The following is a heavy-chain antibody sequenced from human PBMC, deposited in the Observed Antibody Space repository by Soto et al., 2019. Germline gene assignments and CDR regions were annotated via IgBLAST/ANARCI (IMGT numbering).Heavy chain of an antibody. J-gene: IGHJ6*02. V-gene: IGHV3-30*18. D-gene: IGHD2-2*02. CDR2: ISYAGSNK. CDR1: GFTFSSYG. CDR3: AKDLTATAITPLDYYYYGMDV. Sequence: QVQLVESGGGVVQPGRSLRLSCAASGFTFSSYGMHWVRQAPGKGLEWVAVISYAGSNKYYADSVKGRFTISRDNSKNTLYLQMNSLRAEDTAVYYGAKDLTATAITPLDYYYYGMDVWGQGTTVTVS.